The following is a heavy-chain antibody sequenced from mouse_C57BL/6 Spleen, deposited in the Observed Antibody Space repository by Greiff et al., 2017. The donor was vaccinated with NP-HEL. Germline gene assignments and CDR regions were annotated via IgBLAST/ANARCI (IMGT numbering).Heavy chain of an antibody. CDR3: ATGLWPYSMDY. Sequence: QVQLKESGPELVKPGASVKISCKASGYAFSSSWMNWVKQRPGKRLEWIGRIYPGDGDTNYNGKFKGKATLTADKSSSTAYMQLSRLTSEDAAVYCCATGLWPYSMDYWGQGTSVTVSS. CDR1: GYAFSSSW. CDR2: IYPGDGDT. J-gene: IGHJ4*01. V-gene: IGHV1-82*01. D-gene: IGHD1-1*02.